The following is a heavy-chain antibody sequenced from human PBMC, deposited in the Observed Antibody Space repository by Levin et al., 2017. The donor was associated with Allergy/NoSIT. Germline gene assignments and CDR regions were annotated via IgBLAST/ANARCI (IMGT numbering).Heavy chain of an antibody. CDR2: INTDGSNT. D-gene: IGHD1-26*01. J-gene: IGHJ4*02. Sequence: GESLKISCAPSGFIFNNYWMHWVRQVPGKGLVWVSRINTDGSNTIYADSVKGRFTMSRDNARNTVHLHMNSLRAEDTAVYYCVRSPGPNLVGAHAGFDYWGQGTLVTDSP. V-gene: IGHV3-74*01. CDR3: VRSPGPNLVGAHAGFDY. CDR1: GFIFNNYW.